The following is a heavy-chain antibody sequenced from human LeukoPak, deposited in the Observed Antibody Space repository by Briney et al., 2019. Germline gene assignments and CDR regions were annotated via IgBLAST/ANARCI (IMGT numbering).Heavy chain of an antibody. J-gene: IGHJ4*02. Sequence: GGSLRLSCAASGFTFSGSAIHWVRQASGKGLEWVGRIRTKANSYATAYAESVKGRFTISRDDSKSIAYLQMNSLKTEDTAVYYCTRGDLDGDYVSNDYWGQGTLVTVSS. CDR2: IRTKANSYAT. CDR3: TRGDLDGDYVSNDY. D-gene: IGHD4-17*01. CDR1: GFTFSGSA. V-gene: IGHV3-73*01.